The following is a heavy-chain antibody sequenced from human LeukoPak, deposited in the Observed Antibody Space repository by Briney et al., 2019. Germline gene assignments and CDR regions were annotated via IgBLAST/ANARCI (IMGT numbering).Heavy chain of an antibody. CDR2: IRYDGSNK. Sequence: PGGSLRLSCAASGFTFSSYGMHWVRQAPGKRLEWVAFIRYDGSNKYYADSVKGRFTISRDNSKNTLYLQMNSLRPEDSAVHYCAKDGRGSGYFPDYWGQGTLVTVSS. CDR3: AKDGRGSGYFPDY. CDR1: GFTFSSYG. V-gene: IGHV3-30*02. D-gene: IGHD3-22*01. J-gene: IGHJ4*02.